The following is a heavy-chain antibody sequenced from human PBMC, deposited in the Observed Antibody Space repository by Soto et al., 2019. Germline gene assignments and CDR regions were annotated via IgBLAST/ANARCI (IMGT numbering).Heavy chain of an antibody. J-gene: IGHJ6*02. CDR3: ARYCSSTSCYVYYYYGMDV. Sequence: LRLSCAASGFTFSSYEMNWVRQAPGKGLEWVSYISSSGSTIYYADSVKGRFTISRDNAKNSLYLQMNSLRAEDTAVYYCARYCSSTSCYVYYYYGMDVWGQGTTVTVSS. D-gene: IGHD2-2*01. CDR2: ISSSGSTI. CDR1: GFTFSSYE. V-gene: IGHV3-48*03.